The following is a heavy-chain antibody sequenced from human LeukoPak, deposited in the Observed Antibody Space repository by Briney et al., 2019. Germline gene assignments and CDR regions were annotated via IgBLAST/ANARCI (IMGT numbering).Heavy chain of an antibody. Sequence: SETLSLTCTVSGGSISSGSYYWSWIRQPAGKGLEWIGRIYTSGSTNYNPSLKSRVTILVDTSKNQFSLKLSSVTAADTAVYYCARSGSYGTDYWGQGTLVTVSS. D-gene: IGHD1-26*01. J-gene: IGHJ4*02. CDR2: IYTSGST. CDR3: ARSGSYGTDY. V-gene: IGHV4-61*02. CDR1: GGSISSGSYY.